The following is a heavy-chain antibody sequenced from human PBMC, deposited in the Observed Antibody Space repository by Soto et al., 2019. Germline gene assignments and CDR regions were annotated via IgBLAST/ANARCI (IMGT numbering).Heavy chain of an antibody. CDR1: GFSLSTSAMR. Sequence: SGPTLVNPTQTRTLTCTFSGFSLSTSAMRVSWIRQPPGKALEWLARIDGDDDKFYSTSLKTSLTSSKDTSKNQVVLTMTNMDHVDTATYYCARNFDSWGQGTLVTVSS. V-gene: IGHV2-70*04. J-gene: IGHJ5*01. CDR3: ARNFDS. CDR2: IDGDDDK.